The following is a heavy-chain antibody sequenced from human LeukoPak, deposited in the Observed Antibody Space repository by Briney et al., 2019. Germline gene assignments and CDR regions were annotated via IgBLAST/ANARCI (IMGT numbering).Heavy chain of an antibody. Sequence: SETLSLTCIVSGGSISSYYWSWIRQPPGKGLEWIGYIYYTGSTNYNPSLKSRVTISVDTSKNQLSLKLRSVTDADTAVYYCARQDSGTYLNPLDIWGQGTVVTVSS. D-gene: IGHD1-26*01. J-gene: IGHJ3*02. CDR2: IYYTGST. CDR3: ARQDSGTYLNPLDI. CDR1: GGSISSYY. V-gene: IGHV4-59*08.